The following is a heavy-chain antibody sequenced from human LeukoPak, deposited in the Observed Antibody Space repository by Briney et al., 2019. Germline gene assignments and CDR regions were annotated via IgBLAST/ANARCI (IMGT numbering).Heavy chain of an antibody. CDR2: IYYRGST. D-gene: IGHD3-10*01. CDR1: GGSISSSSYY. CDR3: ARENEVGSAFDI. Sequence: PSETLSLTCTVSGGSISSSSYYWGWIRQPPGKGLEWIGSIYYRGSTYYNPSLKSRVTISVNTSKNQFSLKLISVTAADTAVYYCARENEVGSAFDIWGQGTMVTVSS. V-gene: IGHV4-39*07. J-gene: IGHJ3*02.